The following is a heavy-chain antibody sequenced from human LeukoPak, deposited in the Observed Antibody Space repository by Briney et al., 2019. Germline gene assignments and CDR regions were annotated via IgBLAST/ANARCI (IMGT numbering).Heavy chain of an antibody. D-gene: IGHD3-10*01. V-gene: IGHV3-30-3*01. CDR2: ISYDGSNK. CDR1: GFTFSSYA. Sequence: GGSLRLSCAASGFTFSSYAMHWVRQAPGKGLEWVAVISYDGSNKYYADSVKGRFTISRDNSKNTLYLQMNSLRAEDTAVYYCARLELYYYMDVWGKGTTVTVSS. J-gene: IGHJ6*03. CDR3: ARLELYYYMDV.